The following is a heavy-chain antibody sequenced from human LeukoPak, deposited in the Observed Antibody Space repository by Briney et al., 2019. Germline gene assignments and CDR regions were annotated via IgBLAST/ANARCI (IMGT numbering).Heavy chain of an antibody. CDR1: GGSISSSSYY. J-gene: IGHJ5*02. CDR2: IYYSGST. CDR3: AGYSSGYFNWFDP. D-gene: IGHD3-22*01. V-gene: IGHV4-39*07. Sequence: SEPLSLTCTVSGGSISSSSYYWGWIRQPPGKGLEWIGCIYYSGSTYYNPSLKSRVTISVDTSKNQFSLKLSSVTAADTAVYYCAGYSSGYFNWFDPWGQGTLVTVSS.